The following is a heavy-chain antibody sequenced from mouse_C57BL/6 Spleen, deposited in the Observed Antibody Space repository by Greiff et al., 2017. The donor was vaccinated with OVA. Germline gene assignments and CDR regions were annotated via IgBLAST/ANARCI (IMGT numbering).Heavy chain of an antibody. Sequence: EVQLQQSGPELVKPGASVKIPCKASGYTFTDYNMDWVKQSHGKSLEWIGDINPNNGGTIYNQKFKGKATLTVDKSSSTAYMELRSLTSEDTAVYYCARCDNYGSSYDFDYWGQGTTLTVSS. V-gene: IGHV1-18*01. CDR2: INPNNGGT. CDR3: ARCDNYGSSYDFDY. J-gene: IGHJ2*01. D-gene: IGHD1-1*01. CDR1: GYTFTDYN.